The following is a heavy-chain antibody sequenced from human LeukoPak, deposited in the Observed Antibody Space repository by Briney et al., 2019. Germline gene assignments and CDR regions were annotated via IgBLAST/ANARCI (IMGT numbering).Heavy chain of an antibody. V-gene: IGHV4-59*08. J-gene: IGHJ5*02. CDR2: IYYSGST. CDR1: GGSISSYY. D-gene: IGHD3-22*01. Sequence: PSETLSLTCTVSGGSISSYYWSWIRQPPGKGLEWIGYIYYSGSTYYNPSLKSRVTISVDTSKNQFSLKLSSVTAADTAVYYCARGGWLPKAWFDPWGQGTLVTVSS. CDR3: ARGGWLPKAWFDP.